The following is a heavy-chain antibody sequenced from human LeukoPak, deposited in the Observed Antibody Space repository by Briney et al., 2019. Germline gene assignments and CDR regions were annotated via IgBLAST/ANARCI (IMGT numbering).Heavy chain of an antibody. D-gene: IGHD4-17*01. J-gene: IGHJ2*01. V-gene: IGHV3-48*03. CDR2: ISSSATII. Sequence: GGSLRLSCAASGFTFSSYEMNWVRQAPGKGLEWVSYISSSATIIYYADSVKGRFTISRDNAKNSLYLQMNSLRDEDTAVYYCARRMTTVTTRYFDLWGRGTLVTVSS. CDR1: GFTFSSYE. CDR3: ARRMTTVTTRYFDL.